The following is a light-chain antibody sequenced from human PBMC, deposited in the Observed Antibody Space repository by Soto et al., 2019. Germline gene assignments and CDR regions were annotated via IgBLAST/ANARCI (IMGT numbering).Light chain of an antibody. CDR1: SSNIGNNY. CDR2: DNN. Sequence: QSVLTQPPSVSAAPGQTVTISCSGSSSNIGNNYVSWYQHLPGTAPKLLIYDNNERPSGIPARFSGSKSGTSATPGITGLQTGDEDDYYCGTWDTSLSAVVFGGGTKLTVL. J-gene: IGLJ2*01. V-gene: IGLV1-51*01. CDR3: GTWDTSLSAVV.